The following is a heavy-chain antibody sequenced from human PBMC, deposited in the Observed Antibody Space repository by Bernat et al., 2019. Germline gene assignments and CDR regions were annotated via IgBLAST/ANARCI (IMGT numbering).Heavy chain of an antibody. D-gene: IGHD4-17*01. CDR1: GFTFGVYA. V-gene: IGHV3-23*01. CDR3: AKGGRTGYGDYGSLDY. Sequence: EVQLLESGGGLVQPGGSLRLSCAASGFTFGVYAMTWVRQAPGKGLEWVSAISIGGSTYYADSVKGRFTISRDNSKNKVNLQINSLRAGDTAVYYCAKGGRTGYGDYGSLDYWGQGTLVTVSS. J-gene: IGHJ4*02. CDR2: ISIGGST.